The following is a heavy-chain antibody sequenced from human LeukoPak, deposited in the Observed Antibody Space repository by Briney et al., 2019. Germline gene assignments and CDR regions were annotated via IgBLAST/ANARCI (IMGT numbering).Heavy chain of an antibody. Sequence: SETLSLTCTVSGDSISSSGYYWGWIRQPPGKGLEWIGTIHYSGSTYYNPSLKSRVTISVDTSKNQFSLNLSSVTAADTAVYYCYICSSTSCYRYWGQGTLVTVSS. CDR2: IHYSGST. J-gene: IGHJ4*02. CDR1: GDSISSSGYY. CDR3: YICSSTSCYRY. V-gene: IGHV4-39*01. D-gene: IGHD2-2*01.